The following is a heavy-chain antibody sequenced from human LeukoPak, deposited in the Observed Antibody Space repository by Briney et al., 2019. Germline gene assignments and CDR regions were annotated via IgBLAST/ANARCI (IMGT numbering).Heavy chain of an antibody. CDR3: AKGTYYYGSGSHHFDY. Sequence: PGGSLRLSCAASGFTFSSYAMSWVRQAPGKGLEGVSAISGSGGSTYYADSVKGRFTISRDNSKNTLYLQMNSLRAEDTAVYYCAKGTYYYGSGSHHFDYWGQGTLVTVSS. V-gene: IGHV3-23*01. J-gene: IGHJ4*02. CDR1: GFTFSSYA. CDR2: ISGSGGST. D-gene: IGHD3-10*01.